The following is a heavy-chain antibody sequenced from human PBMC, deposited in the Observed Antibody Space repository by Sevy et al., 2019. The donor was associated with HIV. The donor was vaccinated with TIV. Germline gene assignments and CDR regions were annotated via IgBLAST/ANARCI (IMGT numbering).Heavy chain of an antibody. CDR3: ASCYYYDSSGYPEWEYFQH. Sequence: KVSCKASGYTFTSYGISWVRQAPGQGLEWMGWISANNGNTNYAQKLQGRVTMTTDTSTSTAYMELRSLRSDDTAVYYWASCYYYDSSGYPEWEYFQHWGQGTLVTVSS. D-gene: IGHD3-22*01. V-gene: IGHV1-18*01. CDR2: ISANNGNT. CDR1: GYTFTSYG. J-gene: IGHJ1*01.